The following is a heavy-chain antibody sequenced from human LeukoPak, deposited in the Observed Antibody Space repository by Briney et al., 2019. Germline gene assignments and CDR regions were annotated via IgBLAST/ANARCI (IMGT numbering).Heavy chain of an antibody. D-gene: IGHD5-24*01. CDR2: ISGSGGST. Sequence: GGSLRLSCAASGFTFSSYAMSWVRQAPGKGLEWVSAISGSGGSTYYADSVKGRFTISRDNSKNTLYLQMNSLRAEDTAVYFCAKDREMSTIITHYYFDYWGQGTLVTVSS. V-gene: IGHV3-23*01. CDR3: AKDREMSTIITHYYFDY. CDR1: GFTFSSYA. J-gene: IGHJ4*02.